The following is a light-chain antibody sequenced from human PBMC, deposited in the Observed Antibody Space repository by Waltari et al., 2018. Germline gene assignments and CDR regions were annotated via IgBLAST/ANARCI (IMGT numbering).Light chain of an antibody. Sequence: QSVLTQPPSASGTPGQRVTISCSGSSSNIGSKPVLWYHQLPGTAPKLLIYGDDQRPSGVPDRFSASKSGTSASLSISNLQSEDEADYYCGAWDDSLNGYVFGSGTKVNVL. CDR1: SSNIGSKP. J-gene: IGLJ1*01. CDR2: GDD. CDR3: GAWDDSLNGYV. V-gene: IGLV1-44*01.